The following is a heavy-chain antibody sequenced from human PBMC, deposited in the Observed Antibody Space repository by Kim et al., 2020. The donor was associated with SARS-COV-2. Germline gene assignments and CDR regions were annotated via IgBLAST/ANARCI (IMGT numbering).Heavy chain of an antibody. CDR1: GFTFSSYW. J-gene: IGHJ6*02. V-gene: IGHV3-7*03. CDR2: INHDGSEK. D-gene: IGHD4-17*01. Sequence: GGSLRLSCAASGFTFSSYWMNWVRQAPGKGLEWVANINHDGSEKYYVDSVKGRFTISRDNAKNSLYLQMNSLRAEDTAVYYCARDVTVTTHYYYGMDVWGQGPTVTVSS. CDR3: ARDVTVTTHYYYGMDV.